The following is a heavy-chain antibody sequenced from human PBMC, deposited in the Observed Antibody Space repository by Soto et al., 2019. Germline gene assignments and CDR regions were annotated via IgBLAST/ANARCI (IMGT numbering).Heavy chain of an antibody. V-gene: IGHV3-33*01. Sequence: QVQLVESGGGVVQPGRSLRLSCAASGFTFSSYGMHWVRQAPGKGLEWVAVIWYDGSSKYYADSVKGRFTISRDNSKNTLYLQMNSLRAEDTAVYYCAIYDYIWGSYDYWGQGTLVTVSS. J-gene: IGHJ4*02. D-gene: IGHD3-16*01. CDR3: AIYDYIWGSYDY. CDR1: GFTFSSYG. CDR2: IWYDGSSK.